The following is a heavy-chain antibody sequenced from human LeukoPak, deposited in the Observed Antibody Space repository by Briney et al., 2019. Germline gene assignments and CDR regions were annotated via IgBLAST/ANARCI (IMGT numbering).Heavy chain of an antibody. CDR1: GFTFSSYS. V-gene: IGHV3-48*01. CDR2: ISTSSSTI. CDR3: AKGGSAPRSQDYYYYYMDV. D-gene: IGHD6-25*01. J-gene: IGHJ6*03. Sequence: GGPLRLSCAASGFTFSSYSMNWVRQAPGKGLEWVSYISTSSSTIYYADSVKGRFTISRDNAKNSLYLQMNSLRAEDMALYYCAKGGSAPRSQDYYYYYMDVWGKGTTVTVSS.